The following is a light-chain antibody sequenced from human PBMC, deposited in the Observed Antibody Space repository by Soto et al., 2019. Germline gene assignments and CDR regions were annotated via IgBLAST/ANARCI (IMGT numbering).Light chain of an antibody. V-gene: IGKV1-5*01. J-gene: IGKJ1*01. Sequence: DIRMSQSLSALSASVGDSLSITCRASQSISSWLAWYQQKPGTAPKLLIYHASTLESGVPSRFSGTGSGTDFTRTISGLQPYDFATYYCQQYMRYSFGQGTKVDI. CDR2: HAS. CDR1: QSISSW. CDR3: QQYMRYS.